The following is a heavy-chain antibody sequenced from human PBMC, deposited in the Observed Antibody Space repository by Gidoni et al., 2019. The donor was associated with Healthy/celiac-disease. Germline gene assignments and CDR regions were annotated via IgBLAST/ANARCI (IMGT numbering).Heavy chain of an antibody. D-gene: IGHD3-3*01. V-gene: IGHV3-30-3*01. CDR2: ISYDGSNK. Sequence: QVQLVESGGVVVQPGRSMRLSCAASGFTFSSYAMHWVRQAPGKGLEWVAVISYDGSNKYYADSVKGRFTISRDNSKNTLYLQMNSLRAEDTAVYYCARSPYYDFWSGYDYWGQGTLVTVSS. CDR3: ARSPYYDFWSGYDY. CDR1: GFTFSSYA. J-gene: IGHJ4*02.